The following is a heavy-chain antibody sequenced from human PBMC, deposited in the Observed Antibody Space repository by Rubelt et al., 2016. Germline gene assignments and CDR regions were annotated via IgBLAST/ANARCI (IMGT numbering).Heavy chain of an antibody. Sequence: QISLKESGPTLVRPTQTLTLTCTFSGFSLSTSGVSVGWIRQPPGKALEWLALIYWDDDKRYSPSLKSRLTFTKDTPKNQVVLTMTNMDPVDTATYFCAHSPFGSGTYYSRDHFFDHWGQGTLVTVSS. CDR1: GFSLSTSGVS. CDR3: AHSPFGSGTYYSRDHFFDH. J-gene: IGHJ4*02. CDR2: IYWDDDK. D-gene: IGHD3-10*01. V-gene: IGHV2-5*02.